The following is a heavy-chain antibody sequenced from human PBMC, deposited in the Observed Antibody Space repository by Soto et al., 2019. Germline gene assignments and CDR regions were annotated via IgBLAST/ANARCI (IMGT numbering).Heavy chain of an antibody. D-gene: IGHD6-6*01. Sequence: SETLSLTCTVSGGSISSDANFWSWIRQLPGRGLEWIGYISYTGRTNYTPSLNSRLTISLDTSKNLFSLRLSAVTAADTAVYFCARGSFSSSSSWFDPWGQGTLVTVSS. CDR2: ISYTGRT. CDR1: GGSISSDANF. J-gene: IGHJ5*02. V-gene: IGHV4-31*03. CDR3: ARGSFSSSSSWFDP.